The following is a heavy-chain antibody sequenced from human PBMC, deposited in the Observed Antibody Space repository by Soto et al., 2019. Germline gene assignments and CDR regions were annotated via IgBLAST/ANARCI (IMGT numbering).Heavy chain of an antibody. J-gene: IGHJ6*02. CDR1: GGSISSGGYS. V-gene: IGHV4-30-2*01. Sequence: NPSETLSLTCAVSGGSISSGGYSWTWIRQPPGKGLEWIGYIYHSGSTYYNPSLKSRVTISVDRSKNQFSLKLNSVTAADTAVYYRAKVPDVWGQGSTVTVSS. CDR3: AKVPDV. CDR2: IYHSGST.